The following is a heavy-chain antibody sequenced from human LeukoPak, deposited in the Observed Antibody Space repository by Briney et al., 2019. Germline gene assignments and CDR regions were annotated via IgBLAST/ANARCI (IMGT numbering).Heavy chain of an antibody. J-gene: IGHJ3*02. CDR1: GYAISDYY. V-gene: IGHV1-2*02. CDR2: INTNRGET. Sequence: ASLKVSCKASGYAISDYYMHWVRQAPGQGLEWMGWINTNRGETNYAQQFQGRVTMTRDTSISTAYMELSRLRSDDTAVYYCARGGYSYGFRFAFDIWGQGTMVTVSS. CDR3: ARGGYSYGFRFAFDI. D-gene: IGHD5-18*01.